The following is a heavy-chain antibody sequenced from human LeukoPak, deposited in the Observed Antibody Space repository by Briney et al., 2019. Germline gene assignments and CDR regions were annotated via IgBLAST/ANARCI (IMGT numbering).Heavy chain of an antibody. Sequence: VKVSCKASGYTFTGYYMHWVRQAPGQGLEWMGWINPNSGGTNYAQKFQGRVTMTRDTSIGTAYMELSRLRSDDTAVYYCARALAAHYYYYMDVWGKGTTVTVSS. D-gene: IGHD6-25*01. CDR3: ARALAAHYYYYMDV. CDR1: GYTFTGYY. CDR2: INPNSGGT. V-gene: IGHV1-2*02. J-gene: IGHJ6*03.